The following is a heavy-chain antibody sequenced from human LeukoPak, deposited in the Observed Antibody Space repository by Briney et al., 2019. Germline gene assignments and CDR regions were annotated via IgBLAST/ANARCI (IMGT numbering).Heavy chain of an antibody. V-gene: IGHV4-59*12. Sequence: PSETLSLTCTVSGGSISSYYWSWIRQPPGKGLEWIGYIYYSGSTNYNPSLKSRVTISVDTSKNQFSLKLSSVTAADTAVYYCARVFGATMARGAFDIWGQGTMVTVSS. D-gene: IGHD3-10*01. CDR3: ARVFGATMARGAFDI. CDR2: IYYSGST. CDR1: GGSISSYY. J-gene: IGHJ3*02.